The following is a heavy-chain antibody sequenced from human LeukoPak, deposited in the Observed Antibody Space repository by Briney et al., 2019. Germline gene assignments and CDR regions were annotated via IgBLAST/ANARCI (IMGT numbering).Heavy chain of an antibody. CDR1: GYTFTSYY. J-gene: IGHJ4*02. Sequence: ASVKVSCKASGYTFTSYYMHWVRQAPGQGLEWMGIINPSGGSTSYAQKFQGRVTMTRDTSTSTVYMELSSLRSEDTAVYYCARAGYSSSWRTLWGLDYWGQGTLVTVSS. CDR3: ARAGYSSSWRTLWGLDY. D-gene: IGHD6-13*01. CDR2: INPSGGST. V-gene: IGHV1-46*01.